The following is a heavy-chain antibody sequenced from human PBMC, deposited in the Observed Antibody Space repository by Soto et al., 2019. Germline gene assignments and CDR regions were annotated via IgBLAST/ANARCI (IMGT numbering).Heavy chain of an antibody. J-gene: IGHJ5*02. D-gene: IGHD2-8*02. CDR2: INPNSGGT. CDR3: ARDRVVYATNWFDP. Sequence: PRPSVKVSCKASGYTFTGYYMHWVRQAPGQGLEWMGWINPNSGGTNYAQKFQGRVTMTRDTSISTAYMELSRLRSDDTAVYYCARDRVVYATNWFDPWGQGTLVTVSS. CDR1: GYTFTGYY. V-gene: IGHV1-2*02.